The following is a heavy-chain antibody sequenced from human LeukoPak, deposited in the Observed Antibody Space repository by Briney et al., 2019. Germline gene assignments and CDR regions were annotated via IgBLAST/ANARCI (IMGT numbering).Heavy chain of an antibody. CDR2: IIPISGTT. CDR1: GGTLNSYV. D-gene: IGHD3-16*02. Sequence: ASVKVSCKASGGTLNSYVISWVRQAPGQGLEWMGGIIPISGTTNYAQKFQGRVTITADKSTSTAYMELSSLRSEDTAVYYCARTAIRLGELSLYAAGDYYYMDVWGKGTTVTISS. CDR3: ARTAIRLGELSLYAAGDYYYMDV. J-gene: IGHJ6*03. V-gene: IGHV1-69*06.